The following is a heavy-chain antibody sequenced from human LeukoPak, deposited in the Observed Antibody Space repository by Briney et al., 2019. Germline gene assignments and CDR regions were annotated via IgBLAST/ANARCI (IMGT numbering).Heavy chain of an antibody. Sequence: SATLSLSCTVSGGSISSSSYYWGWIRQPPGKGLEWIGSIYYSGSTYYNPSLKSRVTISVDTSKNQFSLKLSSVTAADTAVYYCARHPRGSWGIHGGYWGQGTLVTVSS. CDR3: ARHPRGSWGIHGGY. CDR2: IYYSGST. D-gene: IGHD3-16*01. V-gene: IGHV4-39*01. CDR1: GGSISSSSYY. J-gene: IGHJ4*02.